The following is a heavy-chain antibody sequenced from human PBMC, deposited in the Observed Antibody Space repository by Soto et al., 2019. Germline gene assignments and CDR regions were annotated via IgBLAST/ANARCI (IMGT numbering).Heavy chain of an antibody. CDR1: GFTFSSYA. CDR2: ISGSGGST. Sequence: GGSLRLSCAASGFTFSSYAMSWVRQAPGKGLEWVSAISGSGGSTYYADSVKGRFTISRDNSKNTLYLQMNSLRAEDTAVYYCAKESGSYLHYYYYGMDVWGQGTTVTVSS. D-gene: IGHD1-26*01. V-gene: IGHV3-23*01. J-gene: IGHJ6*02. CDR3: AKESGSYLHYYYYGMDV.